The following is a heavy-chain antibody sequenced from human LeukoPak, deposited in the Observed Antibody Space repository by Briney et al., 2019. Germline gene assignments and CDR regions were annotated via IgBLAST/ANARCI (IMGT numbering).Heavy chain of an antibody. D-gene: IGHD3-16*01. CDR1: ESTLRSSR. V-gene: IGHV3-74*01. CDR3: ARATGGYDYGYGLHFDY. CDR2: ISTDGRST. Sequence: GGSLPLFCGVTESTLRSSRVHRARQAPGKGLVWVSRISTDGRSTRYAGSVKGRFIISRENAKNTLYLQINSLRAEDTAVYYCARATGGYDYGYGLHFDYWGQGALVTVSS. J-gene: IGHJ4*02.